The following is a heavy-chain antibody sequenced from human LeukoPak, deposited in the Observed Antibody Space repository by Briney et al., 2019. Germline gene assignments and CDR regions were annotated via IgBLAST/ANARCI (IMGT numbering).Heavy chain of an antibody. CDR1: GGSISSGDYY. CDR2: IYYSGST. D-gene: IGHD2-2*02. CDR3: ARVSATAILLKKYYFDY. J-gene: IGHJ4*02. Sequence: SQTLSLTCTVSGGSISSGDYYWSWIRQPPGKGLVWIGYIYYSGSTYYNPSLKSRVTISVDTSKNQFSLKLSSVTAADTAVYYCARVSATAILLKKYYFDYWGQGTLVTVSS. V-gene: IGHV4-30-4*01.